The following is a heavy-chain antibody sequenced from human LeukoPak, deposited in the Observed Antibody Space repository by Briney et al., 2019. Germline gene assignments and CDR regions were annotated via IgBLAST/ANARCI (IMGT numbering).Heavy chain of an antibody. CDR1: GFSFSNYG. V-gene: IGHV3-30*19. CDR3: ARDLAPRPQQQLVRLTPDY. D-gene: IGHD6-13*01. J-gene: IGHJ4*02. Sequence: PGGSLRLSCAASGFSFSNYGMHWVRQAPGKGLEWVAVISYDGSNKYYADSVKGRFTISRDNSKNTLYLQMNSLRAEDTAVYYCARDLAPRPQQQLVRLTPDYWGQGTLVTVSS. CDR2: ISYDGSNK.